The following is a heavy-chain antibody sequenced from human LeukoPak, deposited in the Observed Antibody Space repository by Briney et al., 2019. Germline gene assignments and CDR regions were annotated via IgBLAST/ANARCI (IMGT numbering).Heavy chain of an antibody. D-gene: IGHD6-19*01. V-gene: IGHV4-59*01. CDR1: GGSISSYY. CDR3: ARDPGIAVAGPHFDY. J-gene: IGHJ4*02. Sequence: SETLPLTCTVSGGSISSYYWSWIRQPPGKGLEWIGYIYYSGSTNYNPSLKSRVTISVDTSKNQFSLKLSSVTVADTAVYYCARDPGIAVAGPHFDYWGQGTLVTVSS. CDR2: IYYSGST.